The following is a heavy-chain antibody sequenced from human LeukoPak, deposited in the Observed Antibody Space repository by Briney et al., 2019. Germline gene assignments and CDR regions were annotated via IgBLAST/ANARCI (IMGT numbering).Heavy chain of an antibody. CDR1: GYTFTGYY. V-gene: IGHV1-2*02. Sequence: GASVKVSCKASGYTFTGYYMHWVRQAPGQGLEWMGWINPNSGGTNYAQKFQGRVTMTRDTSITTAYMELSRLRCDHTAVTYSARDVKIVGATGKTEGYWGQGTLVTVSS. J-gene: IGHJ4*02. CDR3: ARDVKIVGATGKTEGY. CDR2: INPNSGGT. D-gene: IGHD1-26*01.